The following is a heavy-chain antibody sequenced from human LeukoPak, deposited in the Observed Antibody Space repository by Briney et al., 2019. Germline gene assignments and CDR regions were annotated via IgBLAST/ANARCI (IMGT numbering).Heavy chain of an antibody. CDR2: ISGSGGST. D-gene: IGHD6-19*01. V-gene: IGHV3-23*01. J-gene: IGHJ6*04. CDR3: AKNIAVAGTNYYYGMDV. CDR1: GFTFSSYA. Sequence: GGSLRLSCAASGFTFSSYAMSWVRQAPGKGLEWVSAISGSGGSTYYADSVKGRFTISRDNSKNTLYLQMNSLRAEDTAVYYCAKNIAVAGTNYYYGMDVWGKGITVTVSS.